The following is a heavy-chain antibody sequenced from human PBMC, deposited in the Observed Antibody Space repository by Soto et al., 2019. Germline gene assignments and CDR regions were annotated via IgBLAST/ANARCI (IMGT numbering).Heavy chain of an antibody. Sequence: GSAKVSCKASGSTFTDFYMDWVRQAPGQGLEWKGWINHHNGDTKYAQKFQGRVTMTRDTSISTAYMELSRLRSDDTAVYYCARVRVNGLDVWGQGTTVTVSS. CDR1: GSTFTDFY. V-gene: IGHV1-2*02. CDR3: ARVRVNGLDV. D-gene: IGHD3-10*01. J-gene: IGHJ6*02. CDR2: INHHNGDT.